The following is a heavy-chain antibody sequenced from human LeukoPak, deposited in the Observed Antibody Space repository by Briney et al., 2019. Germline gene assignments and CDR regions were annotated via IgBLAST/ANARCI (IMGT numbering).Heavy chain of an antibody. CDR1: GYTFTSYG. CDR3: ARESATTTVVTPWYFDY. CDR2: ISAYNGNT. D-gene: IGHD4-23*01. V-gene: IGHV1-18*01. J-gene: IGHJ4*02. Sequence: GASVKVSCKASGYTFTSYGISWVRQAPGQGLEWMGWISAYNGNTNYAQKFQGRVTITADESTSTAYMELSSLRSEDTAVYYCARESATTTVVTPWYFDYWGQGTLVTVSS.